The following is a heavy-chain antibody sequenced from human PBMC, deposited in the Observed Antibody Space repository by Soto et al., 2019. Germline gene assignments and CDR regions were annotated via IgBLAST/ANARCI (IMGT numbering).Heavy chain of an antibody. CDR2: ISGSGGTI. CDR1: GFAFSNYA. Sequence: EVQLLESGGGLVQPGGSLRLSCAASGFAFSNYAMTWVRQAPGKGLEWVSVISGSGGTIYYADSVKGRFTISRDNSKNTLYLQMNSLRAEDTAVYYCARYCTSTSCPGYYYGMDVWGQGTTITVSS. CDR3: ARYCTSTSCPGYYYGMDV. V-gene: IGHV3-23*01. D-gene: IGHD2-2*01. J-gene: IGHJ6*02.